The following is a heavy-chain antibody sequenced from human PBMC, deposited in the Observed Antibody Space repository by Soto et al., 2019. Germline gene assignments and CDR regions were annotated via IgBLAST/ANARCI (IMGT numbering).Heavy chain of an antibody. Sequence: QVQLVESGGRVVQPGRSLRLSCAASGFMFNRYAIHWVRQTPGKGLEWVAVISRDGSVQYYADSVRGRFIISRDMSKDTVYLAMNSLRVEDTAVFYCARSRSGAVPDSFGYWGQGTLVTVSS. CDR1: GFMFNRYA. V-gene: IGHV3-30-3*01. J-gene: IGHJ4*02. CDR3: ARSRSGAVPDSFGY. D-gene: IGHD3-3*01. CDR2: ISRDGSVQ.